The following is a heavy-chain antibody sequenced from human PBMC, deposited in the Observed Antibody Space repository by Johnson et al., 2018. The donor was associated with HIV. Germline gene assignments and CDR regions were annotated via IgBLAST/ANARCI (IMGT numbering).Heavy chain of an antibody. Sequence: VQLVESGGGLVQPGGSLRLSCAASGFTFDDYGMSWVRQAPGKGLEWVSVIYSGGRTFYADSVKGRFTISRDNSKNTLYLQMNSLRAEDTAVYYCAKDYRDGYNRGWAFDIWGQGTMVTVSS. CDR3: AKDYRDGYNRGWAFDI. CDR2: IYSGGRT. V-gene: IGHV3-23*03. D-gene: IGHD5-24*01. J-gene: IGHJ3*02. CDR1: GFTFDDYG.